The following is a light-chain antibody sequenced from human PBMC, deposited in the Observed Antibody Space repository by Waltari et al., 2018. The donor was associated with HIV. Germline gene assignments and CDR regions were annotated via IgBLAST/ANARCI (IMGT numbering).Light chain of an antibody. V-gene: IGLV1-40*01. Sequence: QSELTQPPSVSAAPGQRVTISCTGSRSTNGAGYDAHWYQQVPGRAPKVVIYGNSNRPSGVPDRFSGSKSGSSASLVITGLQSEDEADYYCQSYDSNLSGLFGGGTKVTVL. CDR3: QSYDSNLSGL. CDR1: RSTNGAGYD. J-gene: IGLJ2*01. CDR2: GNS.